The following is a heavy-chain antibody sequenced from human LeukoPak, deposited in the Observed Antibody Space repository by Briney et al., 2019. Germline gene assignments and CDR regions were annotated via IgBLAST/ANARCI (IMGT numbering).Heavy chain of an antibody. V-gene: IGHV4-30-4*01. CDR1: GGSISSGDYY. CDR3: ARELTYADY. CDR2: IYYSGSP. D-gene: IGHD4/OR15-4a*01. Sequence: SETLSLTCTVSGGSISSGDYYWSWIRQPPGKVLEWIGYIYYSGSPYYNPSLNSRVTMSVDTSKNQFSLKLSSVTAADTAVYCGARELTYADYWGQGNLVTVSS. J-gene: IGHJ4*02.